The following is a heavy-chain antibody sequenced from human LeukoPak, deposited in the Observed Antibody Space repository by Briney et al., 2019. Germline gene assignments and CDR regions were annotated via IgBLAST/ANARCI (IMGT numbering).Heavy chain of an antibody. Sequence: SGTLSLTCAVSGGSILTTNWWSWVRQPPGKGLEWIGEVHLSGASNYNPSLMSRVNMSIDKSKNQLSLELTSVTAADTAIYYCTRESGAFSPFGFWGRGTLVTVSS. J-gene: IGHJ4*02. CDR1: GGSILTTNW. CDR3: TRESGAFSPFGF. V-gene: IGHV4-4*02. CDR2: VHLSGAS. D-gene: IGHD1-26*01.